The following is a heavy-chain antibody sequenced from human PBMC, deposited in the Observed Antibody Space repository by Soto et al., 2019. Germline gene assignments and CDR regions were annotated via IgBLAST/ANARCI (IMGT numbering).Heavy chain of an antibody. D-gene: IGHD6-13*01. Sequence: EVQLLESGGALEHPGGSLRLSCAASGFAFSTYAMTWVRQAPGKGLEWVSVISGSGGSSYYAASVKGRFTISRDNSKNTLYLRMNGLRAEYTALYYCAKVTKRAAAGRYEYYKYGMDVWGQGTTVTVSS. V-gene: IGHV3-23*01. CDR1: GFAFSTYA. CDR3: AKVTKRAAAGRYEYYKYGMDV. J-gene: IGHJ6*02. CDR2: ISGSGGSS.